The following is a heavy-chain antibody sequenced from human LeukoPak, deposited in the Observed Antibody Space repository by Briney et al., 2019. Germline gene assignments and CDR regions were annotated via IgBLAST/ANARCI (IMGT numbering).Heavy chain of an antibody. CDR3: VTSWVRQQRDF. J-gene: IGHJ4*02. Sequence: GGSLRLSCAASGFTVSSNYMSWVRQAPGKGLEWVSHISTTTSTIYYADSVKGRFTISRDNAQQSLYLQMDTLTAEDTAVYYCVTSWVRQQRDFWGQGTLVTVSS. V-gene: IGHV3-48*04. CDR2: ISTTTSTI. D-gene: IGHD3-10*01. CDR1: GFTVSSNY.